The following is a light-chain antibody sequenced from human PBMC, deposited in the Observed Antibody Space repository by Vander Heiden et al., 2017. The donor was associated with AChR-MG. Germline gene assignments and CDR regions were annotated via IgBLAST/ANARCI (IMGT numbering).Light chain of an antibody. CDR1: SSDVGGYNY. Sequence: QPALTQPPSASGSPGQSVTISCTGTSSDVGGYNYVSWYQHHPGKAPKLMIYEVSKRPSGVPDRFSGSKSGNTASLTVSGLQAEDEADYYCSSYAGNNNFVVFGGGTKLTVL. J-gene: IGLJ2*01. CDR3: SSYAGNNNFVV. CDR2: EVS. V-gene: IGLV2-8*01.